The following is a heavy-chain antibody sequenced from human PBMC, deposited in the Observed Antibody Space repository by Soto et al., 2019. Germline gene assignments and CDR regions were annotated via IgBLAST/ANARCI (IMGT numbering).Heavy chain of an antibody. Sequence: QVQLVQSGAEVKKPGSSVKVSCKASGGTFSSYTISWVRQAPGQGLEWMGRIIPILGIANYAQKFQGRVTITGDKSTSTGYMELSSLRSEDTAVYYCARGGGEYRPIDYWGQGTLVTVSS. CDR1: GGTFSSYT. J-gene: IGHJ4*02. D-gene: IGHD3-16*01. CDR3: ARGGGEYRPIDY. CDR2: IIPILGIA. V-gene: IGHV1-69*02.